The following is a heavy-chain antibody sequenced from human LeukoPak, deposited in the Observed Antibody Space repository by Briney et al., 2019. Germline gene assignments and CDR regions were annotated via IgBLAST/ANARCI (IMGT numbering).Heavy chain of an antibody. J-gene: IGHJ6*04. CDR1: DYTFTSYG. V-gene: IGHV1-18*01. CDR3: WGGDV. Sequence: APVKMSSKSSDYTFTSYGMNCVRQGPGQGLEWMGWISAYNGNTNYVQKLKGRVIMTTDTSTSKACLELRNPRCDDNAVYNCWGGDVWGKGTTVTGSS. CDR2: ISAYNGNT.